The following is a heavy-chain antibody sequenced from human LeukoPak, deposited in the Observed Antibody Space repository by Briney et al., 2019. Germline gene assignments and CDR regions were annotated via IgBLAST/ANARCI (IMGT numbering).Heavy chain of an antibody. V-gene: IGHV1-3*01. J-gene: IGHJ4*02. CDR3: ASMRYGSGSYLPGYFDY. CDR1: GYTFTSYA. CDR2: INAGNGNT. D-gene: IGHD3-10*01. Sequence: ASVKVSCKASGYTFTSYAMHWVRQAPGQRLEWMGWINAGNGNTKYSQKFQDRVTITRDTSASTAYMELSSLRSEDTAVYYCASMRYGSGSYLPGYFDYWGQGTLVTVSS.